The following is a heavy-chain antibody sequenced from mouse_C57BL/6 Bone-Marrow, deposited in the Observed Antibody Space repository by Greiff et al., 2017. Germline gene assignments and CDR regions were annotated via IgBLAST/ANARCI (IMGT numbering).Heavy chain of an antibody. CDR1: GFTFSSYG. Sequence: EVQLVESGGDLVKPGGSLKLSCAASGFTFSSYGMSWVRQTPDKRLEWVATISSGGSYTYYPDSVKGRFTISRDNAKNTLYLQMSSLKSEDTAMYYCARCGSDYWGQGTTLTVSS. D-gene: IGHD1-1*02. CDR3: ARCGSDY. J-gene: IGHJ2*01. V-gene: IGHV5-6*01. CDR2: ISSGGSYT.